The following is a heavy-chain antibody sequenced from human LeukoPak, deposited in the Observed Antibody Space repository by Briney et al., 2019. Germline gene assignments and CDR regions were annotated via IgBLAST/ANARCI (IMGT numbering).Heavy chain of an antibody. CDR1: GGSFSGYY. Sequence: SETLSLTCAVYGGSFSGYYWSWIRQPPGKGLEWIGEINHSGSTNYNPCLKSRVTVSVDTSKNQFSLKLSSVTAADTAVYYCARGGGMRYYYGSGSPYKTWGQGTLVTVSS. V-gene: IGHV4-34*01. CDR2: INHSGST. D-gene: IGHD3-10*01. CDR3: ARGGGMRYYYGSGSPYKT. J-gene: IGHJ5*02.